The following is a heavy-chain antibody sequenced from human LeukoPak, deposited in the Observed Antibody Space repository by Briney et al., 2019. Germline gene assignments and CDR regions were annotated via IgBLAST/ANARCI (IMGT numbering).Heavy chain of an antibody. J-gene: IGHJ4*02. CDR1: GGSISSSTHC. CDR3: VRHIAYHANPDY. V-gene: IGHV4-39*01. CDR2: MYYSGNT. D-gene: IGHD2-21*01. Sequence: SETLSLTCTVSGGSISSSTHCWSWVRQPPGKGLEWIGCMYYSGNTYYSSSLKGRVTISLDTPKNQFSLRLNSVTASDTAVYYCVRHIAYHANPDYWGQGTLVTVSS.